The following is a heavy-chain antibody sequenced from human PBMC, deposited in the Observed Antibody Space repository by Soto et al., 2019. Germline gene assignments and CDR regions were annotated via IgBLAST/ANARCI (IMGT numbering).Heavy chain of an antibody. V-gene: IGHV1-69*13. CDR2: IIPIFGTA. D-gene: IGHD2-15*01. CDR1: GGPFSRYA. J-gene: IGHJ3*02. CDR3: AREADGGNGGDAFDI. Sequence: VKVSCKASGGPFSRYAISWVRQAPGQGLEWMGGIIPIFGTANYAQKFQGRVTITADKSTSTAYMELSSLRSEDTAVYYCAREADGGNGGDAFDIWGQGTMVTVSS.